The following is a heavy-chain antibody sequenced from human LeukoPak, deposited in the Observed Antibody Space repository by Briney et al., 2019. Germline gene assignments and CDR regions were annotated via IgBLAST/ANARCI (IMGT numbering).Heavy chain of an antibody. J-gene: IGHJ4*02. CDR2: MNPNSGKT. CDR3: ARSPAWGSTSWMYYFDY. CDR1: GYTLTSYD. D-gene: IGHD2-2*01. V-gene: IGHV1-8*01. Sequence: ASVKVSCKASGYTLTSYDINWVRQATGQGLEWMGWMNPNSGKTGYAQKFQGRITITRNTSISTAYMELSNLRSEDTAVYYCARSPAWGSTSWMYYFDYWGQGTLVTVSS.